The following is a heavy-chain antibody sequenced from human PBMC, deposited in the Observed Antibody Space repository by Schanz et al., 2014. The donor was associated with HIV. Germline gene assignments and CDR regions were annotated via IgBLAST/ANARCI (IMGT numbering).Heavy chain of an antibody. CDR3: ARGDILTGLYPYYFDS. D-gene: IGHD3-9*01. CDR1: GNIFNSDY. J-gene: IGHJ4*02. V-gene: IGHV1-46*02. CDR2: INTGDGNL. Sequence: QVQLGQSGAEVKKPGASVRVSCKAPGNIFNSDYLHWVRQAPGHGLEWMGIINTGDGNLRYAQKFQGRVTMTSDTSTSPVYMELYSLTSEDTAVYYCARGDILTGLYPYYFDSWGQGTLVTVSS.